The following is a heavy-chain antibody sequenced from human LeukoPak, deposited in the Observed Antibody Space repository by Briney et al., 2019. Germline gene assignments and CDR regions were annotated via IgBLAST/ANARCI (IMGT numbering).Heavy chain of an antibody. CDR3: AREPNLRNSGWSLRYNWFDP. Sequence: SETLSLTCSVSGASISSGLYYWNWIRQPAGKGLEWIGRIFESVKTNYNPSLQSRATISVDTSKNLFSLMVRSVTAIDTAVYYCAREPNLRNSGWSLRYNWFDPWGQGTLVTVSS. V-gene: IGHV4-61*02. D-gene: IGHD6-19*01. CDR2: IFESVKT. CDR1: GASISSGLYY. J-gene: IGHJ5*02.